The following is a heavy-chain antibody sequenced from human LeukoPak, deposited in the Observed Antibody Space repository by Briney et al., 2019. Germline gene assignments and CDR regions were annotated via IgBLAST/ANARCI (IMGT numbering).Heavy chain of an antibody. CDR3: AKDMVRGVIQSAFDF. CDR2: ISGSGGST. J-gene: IGHJ4*02. V-gene: IGHV3-23*01. Sequence: PGGSLRLSCAASGFTFSNYAMSWVRQAPGKGLEWVSTISGSGGSTHYADSVNGRFTIPRDSSKNTLHLQMNSLRVEDTAVYYCAKDMVRGVIQSAFDFWGQGTLVTVSS. CDR1: GFTFSNYA. D-gene: IGHD3-10*01.